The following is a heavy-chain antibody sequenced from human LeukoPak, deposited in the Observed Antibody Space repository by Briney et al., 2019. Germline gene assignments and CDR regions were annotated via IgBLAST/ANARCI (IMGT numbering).Heavy chain of an antibody. D-gene: IGHD4-17*01. CDR3: TTGYGHPDFDY. CDR1: GFTITNAR. V-gene: IGHV3-15*01. CDR2: IKSKIDGGTT. J-gene: IGHJ4*02. Sequence: GGSLRLSCAASGFTITNARMGWVRQAPGKGLEWVGLIKSKIDGGTTDFAAPVKGRFTISIDDSKHTLYLQMNSLKSEDTGVYYCTTGYGHPDFDYWGQGTLVTVSS.